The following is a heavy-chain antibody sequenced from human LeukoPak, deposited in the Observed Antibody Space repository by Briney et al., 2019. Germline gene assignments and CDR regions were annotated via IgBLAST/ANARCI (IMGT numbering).Heavy chain of an antibody. J-gene: IGHJ4*02. CDR2: IYPGDSDT. V-gene: IGHV5-51*01. CDR1: GYSFTSYW. Sequence: AGESLKISCKGSGYSFTSYWIGWVRQMPGKGLERMGIIYPGDSDTRYSPSFQGQVTISADKSISTAYLQWSSLKASDTAMYYCARQDGYYDSSGCFDYWGQGTLVTVSS. CDR3: ARQDGYYDSSGCFDY. D-gene: IGHD3-22*01.